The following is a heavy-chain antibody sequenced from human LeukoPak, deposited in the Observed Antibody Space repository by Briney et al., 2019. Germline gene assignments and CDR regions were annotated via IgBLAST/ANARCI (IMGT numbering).Heavy chain of an antibody. D-gene: IGHD3-22*01. CDR3: ARIEYYDNGYYFDY. CDR1: GGSISGYY. Sequence: SETLSLTCTVSGGSISGYYWNWIRQPPGKGLEWIGYIYYSGGTNYNPSLKSRVTISVDTSKNQFSLKPSSVTAADTAVYYCARIEYYDNGYYFDYWGQGTLVTVSS. CDR2: IYYSGGT. J-gene: IGHJ4*02. V-gene: IGHV4-59*01.